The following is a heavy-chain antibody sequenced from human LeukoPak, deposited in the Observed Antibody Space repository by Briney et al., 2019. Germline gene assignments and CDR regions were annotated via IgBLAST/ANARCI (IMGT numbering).Heavy chain of an antibody. V-gene: IGHV5-51*01. CDR1: GYSFTSYW. CDR3: AASRYFDWLLSGEYYFDY. CDR2: IYPGDSDT. D-gene: IGHD3-9*01. Sequence: GESLKISCKGSGYSFTSYWIGWVRQMPGKGLEWMGIIYPGDSDTRYSPSFQGQVTISADKSISTAYLQWSSLKASDTAMYYCAASRYFDWLLSGEYYFDYWGQGTLVTVSS. J-gene: IGHJ4*02.